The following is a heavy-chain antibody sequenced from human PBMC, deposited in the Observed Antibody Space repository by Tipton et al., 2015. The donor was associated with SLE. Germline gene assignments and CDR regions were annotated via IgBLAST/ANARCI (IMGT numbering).Heavy chain of an antibody. Sequence: TLSLTCTVPGDSISSGSYYWSWIRQPAGKGLEWIGRIFSKGSTNSNLSLKSRVTISADTSKNQFSLKLSSVTAADTAVYYCARSRRLRFPINWYFDLWGRGTLVTVSS. CDR2: IFSKGST. CDR1: GDSISSGSYY. D-gene: IGHD3-3*01. J-gene: IGHJ2*01. V-gene: IGHV4-61*02. CDR3: ARSRRLRFPINWYFDL.